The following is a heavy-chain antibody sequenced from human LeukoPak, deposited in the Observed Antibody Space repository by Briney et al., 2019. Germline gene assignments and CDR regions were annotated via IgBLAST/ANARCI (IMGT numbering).Heavy chain of an antibody. D-gene: IGHD3-10*01. V-gene: IGHV4-4*02. CDR2: IYHSGST. CDR1: GGSISSSNW. Sequence: SGTLSLTCAVSGGSISSSNWWSWVRQPPGKGLEWIGEIYHSGSTNYNPSLKSRVTISLDKSKNQFSLKLSSVTAADTAVYYCASPRGEYYYGSGSYVYWGQGTLVTVSS. J-gene: IGHJ4*02. CDR3: ASPRGEYYYGSGSYVY.